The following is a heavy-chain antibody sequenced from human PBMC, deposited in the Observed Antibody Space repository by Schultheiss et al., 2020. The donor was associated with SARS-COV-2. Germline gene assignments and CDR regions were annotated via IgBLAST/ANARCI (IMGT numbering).Heavy chain of an antibody. CDR3: ARGSGPTVDYYMDV. Sequence: GGSLRLSCAASGFTFSSYAMHWVRQAPGKGLEWVAVISYDGSNKYYADSVKGRFTISRDNSKNTLYLQMNSLRAEDTAVYYCARGSGPTVDYYMDVWGKGTTVTVSS. V-gene: IGHV3-30-3*01. CDR1: GFTFSSYA. J-gene: IGHJ6*03. D-gene: IGHD3-10*01. CDR2: ISYDGSNK.